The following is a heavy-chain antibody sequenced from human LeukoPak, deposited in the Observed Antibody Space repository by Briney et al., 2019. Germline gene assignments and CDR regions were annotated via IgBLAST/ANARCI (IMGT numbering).Heavy chain of an antibody. D-gene: IGHD3-22*01. J-gene: IGHJ4*02. Sequence: SVKVSCKASGGTFSSYAISWVRQAPGQGLEWMGRIIPILGIANYAQKLQGRVTITADKSTSTAYMELSSLRSEDTAVYYCATLNYYDSSGYYLEAESWGQGTLVTVSS. V-gene: IGHV1-69*04. CDR3: ATLNYYDSSGYYLEAES. CDR2: IIPILGIA. CDR1: GGTFSSYA.